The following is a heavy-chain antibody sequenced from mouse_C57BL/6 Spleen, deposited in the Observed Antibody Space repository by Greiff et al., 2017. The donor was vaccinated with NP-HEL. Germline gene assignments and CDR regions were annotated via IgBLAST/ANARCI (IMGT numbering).Heavy chain of an antibody. CDR2: IHPNSGST. D-gene: IGHD1-1*01. CDR1: GYTFTSYW. Sequence: QVQLQQPGAELVKPGASVKLSCKASGYTFTSYWMHWVKQRPGQGLEWIGMIHPNSGSTNYNEKLKSKATLTVDKSSSTAYMQLSSLTSEDSAVYYCASLITTVVFDYWGQGTTLTVSS. CDR3: ASLITTVVFDY. J-gene: IGHJ2*01. V-gene: IGHV1-64*01.